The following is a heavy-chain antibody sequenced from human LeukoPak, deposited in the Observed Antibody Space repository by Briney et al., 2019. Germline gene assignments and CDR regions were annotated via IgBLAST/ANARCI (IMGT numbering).Heavy chain of an antibody. CDR1: GYTFTDYD. D-gene: IGHD3-10*01. CDR3: ARNGRVRRVVKDLFEY. CDR2: VSPYNGNT. J-gene: IGHJ4*02. V-gene: IGHV1-18*01. Sequence: ASVRVSCKTSGYTFTDYDITWVRQAPGQGLEWMGRVSPYNGNTYYSQRFQGRVTISKDTSTGTAYMDLRNLRDDDTAMYYCARNGRVRRVVKDLFEYWGQGTLVAVSS.